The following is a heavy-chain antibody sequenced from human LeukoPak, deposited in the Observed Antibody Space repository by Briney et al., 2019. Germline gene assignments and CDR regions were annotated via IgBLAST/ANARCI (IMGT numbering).Heavy chain of an antibody. CDR3: ARRGASGRRDFDY. V-gene: IGHV4-61*08. Sequence: SETLSLTCAVSGGSISSGGYSWSWIRQPPGKGLEWIGYIYNSGSTNYNPSLKSRVTISVDTSNNQFSLNLSSVTAADTAVYYCARRGASGRRDFDYWGQGTLVTVSS. J-gene: IGHJ4*02. D-gene: IGHD3-10*01. CDR2: IYNSGST. CDR1: GGSISSGGYS.